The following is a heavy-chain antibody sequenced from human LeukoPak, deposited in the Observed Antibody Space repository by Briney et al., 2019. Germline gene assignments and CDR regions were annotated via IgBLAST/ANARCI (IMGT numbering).Heavy chain of an antibody. CDR2: IRYDGSNE. V-gene: IGHV3-30*02. CDR1: AFTFSSYG. Sequence: GGSLRLSCAASAFTFSSYGMHWVRQAPGKGLERVAFIRYDGSNEYYADSVKGRFTISRDNSKNTLYLQMNSLRAEDTAVYYCAKDDCGGESCYYFDLWGRGTLVTVSS. CDR3: AKDDCGGESCYYFDL. D-gene: IGHD2-21*01. J-gene: IGHJ2*01.